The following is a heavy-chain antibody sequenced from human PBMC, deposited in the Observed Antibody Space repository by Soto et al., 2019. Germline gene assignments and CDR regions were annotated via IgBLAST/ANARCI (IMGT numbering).Heavy chain of an antibody. CDR2: ISSSSSYI. CDR3: ARVGDIVVVVAATSDAFDI. CDR1: GFTFSSYS. J-gene: IGHJ3*02. V-gene: IGHV3-21*01. D-gene: IGHD2-15*01. Sequence: GGSLRLPCAASGFTFSSYSMNWVRQAPGKGLEWVSSISSSSSYIYYADSVKGRFTISRDNAKNSLYLQMNSLRAEDTAVYYCARVGDIVVVVAATSDAFDIWGQGTMVTVSS.